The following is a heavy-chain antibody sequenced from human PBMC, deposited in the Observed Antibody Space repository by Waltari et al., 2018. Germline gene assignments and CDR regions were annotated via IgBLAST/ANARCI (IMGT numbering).Heavy chain of an antibody. CDR2: ISADGSGK. CDR3: AKAGGIYNYPLDP. J-gene: IGHJ5*02. Sequence: QVEESGGGVVQPGGSLRLSCVASGYPFISYRMHGVRQAPGKGLEWLAVISADGSGKYDADSVKGRFTMSRDNSKNMVYLQMNSLRPEDTAVYYCAKAGGIYNYPLDPWGQGTLVTVSS. D-gene: IGHD1-26*01. CDR1: GYPFISYR. V-gene: IGHV3-30*18.